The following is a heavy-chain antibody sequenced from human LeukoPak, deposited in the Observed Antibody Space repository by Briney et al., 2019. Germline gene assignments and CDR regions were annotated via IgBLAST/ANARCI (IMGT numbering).Heavy chain of an antibody. CDR1: GGSISSSSYY. J-gene: IGHJ6*02. D-gene: IGHD4-17*01. CDR3: ANLLVDYGDNTLEYYYYGMDV. Sequence: SETLSLTCTVSGGSISSSSYYWGWIRQPPGKGLEWIGSIYYSGSTYYNPSLKSRVTISVDTSKNQFSLKLSSVTAADTAVYYCANLLVDYGDNTLEYYYYGMDVWGQGTTVTVSS. V-gene: IGHV4-39*01. CDR2: IYYSGST.